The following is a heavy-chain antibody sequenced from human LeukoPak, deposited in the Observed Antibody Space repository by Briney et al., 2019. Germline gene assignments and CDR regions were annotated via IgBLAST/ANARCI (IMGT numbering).Heavy chain of an antibody. CDR1: GYTFTGYG. D-gene: IGHD2-21*02. CDR2: ISAYNGNT. V-gene: IGHV1-18*01. J-gene: IGHJ6*02. Sequence: GASVKVSCKASGYTFTGYGISWVRQAPGQGLEWMGWISAYNGNTNYAQKLQGRVTMTTDTSTSTAYMELRSLRSDDTAVYYCARRYCGGDCYFADYYYYYGMDVWGQGTTVTVSS. CDR3: ARRYCGGDCYFADYYYYYGMDV.